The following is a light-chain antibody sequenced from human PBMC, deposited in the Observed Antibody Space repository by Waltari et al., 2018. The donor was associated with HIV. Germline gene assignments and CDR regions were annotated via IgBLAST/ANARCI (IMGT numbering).Light chain of an antibody. J-gene: IGLJ3*02. CDR1: NRDVGSYSL. CDR3: CSYAGSSGVM. Sequence: QSALNQPASVSGSPGQSITVSCTGTNRDVGSYSLVSWYQQYPDKAPKGIIYEVNQRPSGVSNRFSGSKSGSTASLTISGLQAEDEADYYCCSYAGSSGVMFGGGTKVTVL. V-gene: IGLV2-23*02. CDR2: EVN.